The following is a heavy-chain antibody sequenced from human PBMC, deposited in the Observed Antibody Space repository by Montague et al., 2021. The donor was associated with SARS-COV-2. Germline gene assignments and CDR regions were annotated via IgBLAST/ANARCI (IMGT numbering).Heavy chain of an antibody. CDR3: VRALGSGDFDF. D-gene: IGHD2-21*01. J-gene: IGHJ4*02. CDR2: IKQDGSEK. CDR1: GFTFRSFW. V-gene: IGHV3-7*03. Sequence: SLRLSCAASGFTFRSFWMSWVRQAPGKGLKWVANIKQDGSEKYYLDSVEGRFTISRDNAKNSLFLQMNSLRGDDTAVYYCVRALGSGDFDFWGQGTLVSGSS.